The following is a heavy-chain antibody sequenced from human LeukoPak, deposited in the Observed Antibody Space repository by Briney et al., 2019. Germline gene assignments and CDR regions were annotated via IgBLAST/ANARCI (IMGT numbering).Heavy chain of an antibody. CDR1: GGSISSSPNY. CDR2: IYHSGNT. J-gene: IGHJ4*02. V-gene: IGHV4-39*01. D-gene: IGHD5-24*01. Sequence: PSETLSLTCTVSGGSISSSPNYWGWVRQPPGKGLEWIGSIYHSGNTYYNPSLKRRVTISVDTSKNQFSLKLSSVTAADTAVYYCARHEDEDGYNAKTFDYWGQGTLVIVSS. CDR3: ARHEDEDGYNAKTFDY.